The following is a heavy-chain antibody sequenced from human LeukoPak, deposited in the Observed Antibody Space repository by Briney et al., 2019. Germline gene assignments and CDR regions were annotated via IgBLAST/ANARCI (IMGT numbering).Heavy chain of an antibody. D-gene: IGHD4-23*01. CDR2: IYVDGRT. Sequence: ETLSLTCSVSGGSISSSSDYWGWVRQAPGKGLEWVSLIYVDGRTYYADSVKGRFTISRDNSKNTLYLQVNSLRAEDTAVYYCARRGDGGRSFDYWGQGTLVTVSS. CDR3: ARRGDGGRSFDY. CDR1: GGSISSSSDY. J-gene: IGHJ4*02. V-gene: IGHV3-53*01.